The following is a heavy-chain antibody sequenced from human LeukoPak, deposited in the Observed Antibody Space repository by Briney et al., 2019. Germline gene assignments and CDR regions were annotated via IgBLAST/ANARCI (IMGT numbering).Heavy chain of an antibody. Sequence: SETLSLTCTVSGGSISTYYWSWIRQPPGKGLEWIGYIYYTGSNNCNPSLRSRVTISIDRSKNQFSLKLSSVTAADTAVYYCARDADGSKVFDYWGRGTLVTVSS. CDR3: ARDADGSKVFDY. V-gene: IGHV4-59*01. CDR2: IYYTGSN. CDR1: GGSISTYY. D-gene: IGHD3-22*01. J-gene: IGHJ4*02.